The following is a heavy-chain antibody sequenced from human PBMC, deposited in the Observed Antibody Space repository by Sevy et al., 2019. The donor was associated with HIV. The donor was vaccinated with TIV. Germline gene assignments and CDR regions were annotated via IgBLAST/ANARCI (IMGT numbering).Heavy chain of an antibody. CDR2: INPNSRGT. V-gene: IGHV1-2*05. CDR3: ARDKRVYSKRGYCYGMDI. CDR1: GYTFTGYY. D-gene: IGHD4-4*01. Sequence: ASVKVSCKASGYTFTGYYMHWVRQAPGQGLEWMGRINPNSRGTNYAQKFQGRVTMTRDTSISTAYMELSRLRSDDTVVYYCARDKRVYSKRGYCYGMDIWGQGTTVTVSS. J-gene: IGHJ6*02.